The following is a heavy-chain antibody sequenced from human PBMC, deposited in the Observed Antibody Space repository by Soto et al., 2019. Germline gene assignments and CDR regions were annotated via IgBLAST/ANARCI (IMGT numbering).Heavy chain of an antibody. D-gene: IGHD6-13*01. V-gene: IGHV1-18*01. CDR1: GYTFTNYG. Sequence: QVQLVQSGTEVKKPGASVKVSCKASGYTFTNYGISWVRQAPVQGLEWLAWINTYNGHTNYAQKLQGRVTLTTDTSTSTAYMELRSLRSDDTAVYYCARDLLYSSRSTVRFDIWGQGTMVTVSS. J-gene: IGHJ3*02. CDR3: ARDLLYSSRSTVRFDI. CDR2: INTYNGHT.